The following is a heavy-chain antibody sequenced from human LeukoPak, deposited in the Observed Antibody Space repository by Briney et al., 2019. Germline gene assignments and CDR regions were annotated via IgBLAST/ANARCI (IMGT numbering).Heavy chain of an antibody. V-gene: IGHV4-31*03. CDR2: IYYSGST. CDR1: GGSISSGGYY. Sequence: PSQTLSLTCTVSGGSISSGGYYWSWIRQHPGKGLEWIGYIYYSGSTYYNPPLKSRVTISVDTSKNQFSLKLSSVTAADTAVYYCAREALYCSSTSCYNIGIDYWGQGTLVTVSS. CDR3: AREALYCSSTSCYNIGIDY. J-gene: IGHJ4*02. D-gene: IGHD2-2*02.